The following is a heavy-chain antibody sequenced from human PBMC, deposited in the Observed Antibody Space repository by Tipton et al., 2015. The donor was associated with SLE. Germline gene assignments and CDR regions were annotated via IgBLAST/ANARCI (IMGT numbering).Heavy chain of an antibody. CDR2: VSGGGDST. D-gene: IGHD2-15*01. Sequence: SLRLSCAASGFDFESYAMTWVRQAPEKGLEWVSFVSGGGDSTKYADSVKGRFTVSRDNSKNTLYLHMNSLRAEDTAVYYCAPRQVDFDHWGQGTLVTVSS. CDR1: GFDFESYA. CDR3: APRQVDFDH. V-gene: IGHV3-23*01. J-gene: IGHJ4*02.